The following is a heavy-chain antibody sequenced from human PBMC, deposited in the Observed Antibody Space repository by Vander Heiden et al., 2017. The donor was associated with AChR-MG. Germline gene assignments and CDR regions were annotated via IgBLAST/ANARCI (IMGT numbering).Heavy chain of an antibody. CDR3: ARVGSSFYFDY. Sequence: QVQLVQSGAAVQKPGASVKVPCTASGYTFTGYYMHWVRQAPGQGLEWMGWINPNSGGTNYAQKCQGWVTMTRDTSISTAYMELSRLRSDDTAVYYCARVGSSFYFDYWGQGTLVTVSS. CDR2: INPNSGGT. D-gene: IGHD6-13*01. V-gene: IGHV1-2*04. CDR1: GYTFTGYY. J-gene: IGHJ4*02.